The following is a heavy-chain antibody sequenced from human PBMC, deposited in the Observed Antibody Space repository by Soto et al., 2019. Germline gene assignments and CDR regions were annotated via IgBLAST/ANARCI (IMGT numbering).Heavy chain of an antibody. CDR3: ARVRVRFLEWLGSEG. D-gene: IGHD3-3*01. Sequence: QVQLVQSGAEVKKPGSSVKVSCKASGGTFSSYAFSWVRQAPGQGLEWMGGIIPIFGTANYAQKFQGRVTITADESTSTAYMELSSLRSEDTAVDYCARVRVRFLEWLGSEGWGQGTLVTVSS. CDR1: GGTFSSYA. J-gene: IGHJ4*02. CDR2: IIPIFGTA. V-gene: IGHV1-69*12.